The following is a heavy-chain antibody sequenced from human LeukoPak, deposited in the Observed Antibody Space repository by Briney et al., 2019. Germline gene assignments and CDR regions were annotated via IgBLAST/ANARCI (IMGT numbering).Heavy chain of an antibody. CDR1: GFTFSTYW. CDR3: ARADFSTGYYGY. J-gene: IGHJ4*02. D-gene: IGHD3/OR15-3a*01. V-gene: IGHV3-74*01. CDR2: INTDGSSI. Sequence: GGSLRLSCVASGFTFSTYWMHWVRQAPGKGLVWVSRINTDGSSISYADSVKGRFTISRDNAKNTLYLQMNSLRAEDTAVYYCARADFSTGYYGYWGQGILVTVSS.